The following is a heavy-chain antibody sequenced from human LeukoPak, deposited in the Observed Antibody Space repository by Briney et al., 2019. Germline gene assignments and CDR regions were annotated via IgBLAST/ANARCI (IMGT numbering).Heavy chain of an antibody. J-gene: IGHJ3*02. V-gene: IGHV3-15*01. CDR3: TTSLRIRYGDYRGAFDI. D-gene: IGHD4-17*01. CDR2: IKSKTDGGTP. Sequence: GGSLRLSCAASGFTVSSNYMSWVRQAPGKGLEWVGRIKSKTDGGTPDYAAPVKGRFTISRDDSKNTLYLQMNSLKTEDTAVYYCTTSLRIRYGDYRGAFDIWGQGTMVTVSS. CDR1: GFTVSSNY.